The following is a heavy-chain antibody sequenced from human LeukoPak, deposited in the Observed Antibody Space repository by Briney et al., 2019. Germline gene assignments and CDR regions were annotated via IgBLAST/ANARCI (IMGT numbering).Heavy chain of an antibody. D-gene: IGHD3-10*01. CDR1: GFPFNTYA. CDR2: INGRSIRI. Sequence: GGSLRLSCVASGFPFNTYAMTWVRQAPGKGPEWVSVINGRSIRIYYAESVKGRFTISRDNSKNTLYLQMNFLRAGDTAVYYCVKGRHPYSSYSGTFDPDYYSGMDVWGQGTTVIVSS. CDR3: VKGRHPYSSYSGTFDPDYYSGMDV. J-gene: IGHJ6*02. V-gene: IGHV3-23*01.